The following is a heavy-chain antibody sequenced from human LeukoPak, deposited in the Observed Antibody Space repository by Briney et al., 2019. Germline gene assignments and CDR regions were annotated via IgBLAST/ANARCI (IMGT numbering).Heavy chain of an antibody. CDR3: AKDGCSSTSCYLLDY. CDR1: GFTFSSYG. D-gene: IGHD2-2*01. CDR2: ISYDGSNK. Sequence: PGGSLRLSCAASGFTFSSYGMHWVRQAPGKGLEWVAVISYDGSNKYYADSVKGRFTISRDNSKNTLYLQMNSLRAEDTAVYYCAKDGCSSTSCYLLDYWGQGTLVTVSS. V-gene: IGHV3-30*18. J-gene: IGHJ4*02.